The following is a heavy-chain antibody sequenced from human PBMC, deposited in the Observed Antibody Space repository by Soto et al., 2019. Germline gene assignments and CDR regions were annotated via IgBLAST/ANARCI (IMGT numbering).Heavy chain of an antibody. Sequence: GGSLRLSCAASGFTFSSYAMSWVRQAPGKGLEWVSAISGSGGSTYYADSVKGRFTISRDNSKNTLYLQMNSLRAEDTAVYYCAKDLRQQLVLYYFDYWGQGTLVTVSS. V-gene: IGHV3-23*01. CDR3: AKDLRQQLVLYYFDY. D-gene: IGHD6-13*01. J-gene: IGHJ4*02. CDR2: ISGSGGST. CDR1: GFTFSSYA.